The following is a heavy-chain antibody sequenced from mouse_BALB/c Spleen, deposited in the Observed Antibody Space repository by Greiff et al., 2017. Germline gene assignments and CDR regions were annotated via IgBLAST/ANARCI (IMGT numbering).Heavy chain of an antibody. CDR2: ISYSGST. CDR1: GYSITSDYA. D-gene: IGHD4-1*01. Sequence: VQLKESGPGLVKPSQSLSLTCTVTGYSITSDYAWNWIRQFPGNKLEWMGYISYSGSTSYNPSLKSRISITRDTSKNQFFLQLNSVTTEDTATYYCARPLTGTDFAYWGQGTLVTVSA. V-gene: IGHV3-2*02. J-gene: IGHJ3*01. CDR3: ARPLTGTDFAY.